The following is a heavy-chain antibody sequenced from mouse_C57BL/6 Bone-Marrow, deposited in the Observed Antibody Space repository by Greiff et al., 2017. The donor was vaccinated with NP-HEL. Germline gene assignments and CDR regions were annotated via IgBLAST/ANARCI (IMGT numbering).Heavy chain of an antibody. CDR3: ARKLVLYYFDY. CDR2: IHPNSGST. V-gene: IGHV1-64*01. CDR1: GYTFTSYW. J-gene: IGHJ2*01. Sequence: VQLQQPGAELVKPGASVKLSCKASGYTFTSYWMHWVKQRPGQGLEWIGMIHPNSGSTNYNEKSKSKATLTVDKSSSTAYMQLSSLTSEDSAVYYCARKLVLYYFDYWGQGTTLTVSS.